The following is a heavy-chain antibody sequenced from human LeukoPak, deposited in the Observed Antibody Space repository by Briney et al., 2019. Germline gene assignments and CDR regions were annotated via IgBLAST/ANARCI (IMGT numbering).Heavy chain of an antibody. CDR1: GYIFTSYY. Sequence: ASVKVSCKASGYIFTSYYMHWVRQAPGQGLEWMGIINPSGGSTSYAQKFQGRVTMTRDTSTSTVYMELSSLRSEDTAVYYCARDGNYYYDSSGYYGDDYWGQGTLVTVSS. CDR3: ARDGNYYYDSSGYYGDDY. D-gene: IGHD3-22*01. J-gene: IGHJ4*02. CDR2: INPSGGST. V-gene: IGHV1-46*01.